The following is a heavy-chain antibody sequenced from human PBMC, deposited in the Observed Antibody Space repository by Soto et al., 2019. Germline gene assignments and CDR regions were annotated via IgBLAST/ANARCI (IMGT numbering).Heavy chain of an antibody. CDR1: GFTFSSYG. V-gene: IGHV3-33*01. J-gene: IGHJ4*02. Sequence: QVQLVESGGGVVQPGRSLRLSCAASGFTFSSYGMHWVRQAPGKGLEWVAVIWYDGSNKYYADSVKGRFTISRDNSKNTLYLQMNSLSAEDTAVYYCARSTSSSALDFDYGGQGTLVTVSS. CDR2: IWYDGSNK. CDR3: ARSTSSSALDFDY. D-gene: IGHD2-2*01.